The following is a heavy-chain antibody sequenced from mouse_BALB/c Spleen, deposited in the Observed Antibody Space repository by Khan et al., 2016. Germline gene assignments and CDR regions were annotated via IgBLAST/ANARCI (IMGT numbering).Heavy chain of an antibody. J-gene: IGHJ4*01. Sequence: EVELVESGGDLVKPGGSLKLSCAASGFTFSNYVLSWVRQTPEKRLEWVASIRSGGSIYYPYSVKGRFTISRDNARNILYLQMSSLRSEDTAMYYCARIRDGYHYAMDYWGQGTSVTVSS. CDR1: GFTFSNYV. V-gene: IGHV5-6-5*01. CDR2: IRSGGSI. D-gene: IGHD2-3*01. CDR3: ARIRDGYHYAMDY.